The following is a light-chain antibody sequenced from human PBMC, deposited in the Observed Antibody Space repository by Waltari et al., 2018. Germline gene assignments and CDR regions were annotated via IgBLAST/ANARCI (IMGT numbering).Light chain of an antibody. CDR3: ALYMGSGIWV. CDR2: KAN. V-gene: IGLV8-61*01. J-gene: IGLJ3*02. Sequence: QTVVTQEPSLSVSPGGTVTLPCALSPGSLSTTSYPTWYQQTPGQAPRTLVYKANARSSGVPDRFSGSILGNTAALTITGAQADDESDYYCALYMGSGIWVFGGGTRLTVL. CDR1: PGSLSTTSY.